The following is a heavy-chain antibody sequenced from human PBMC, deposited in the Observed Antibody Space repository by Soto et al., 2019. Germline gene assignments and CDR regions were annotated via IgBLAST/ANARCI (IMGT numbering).Heavy chain of an antibody. CDR2: MNPNIGNT. CDR3: ARAGGSGWYGYYYYYGMDV. J-gene: IGHJ6*02. V-gene: IGHV1-8*01. Sequence: ASVKVSCKASGYTFTSYDINWVRQATGQGLDCMVWMNPNIGNTGYAQKFQGRVTMTRNTSISTAYMELSSLRSEDTAVYYCARAGGSGWYGYYYYYGMDVWGQGTTVTVSS. D-gene: IGHD6-19*01. CDR1: GYTFTSYD.